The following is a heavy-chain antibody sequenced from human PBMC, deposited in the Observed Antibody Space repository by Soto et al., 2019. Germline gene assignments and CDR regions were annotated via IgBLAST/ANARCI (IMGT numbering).Heavy chain of an antibody. V-gene: IGHV3-30*18. Sequence: PGGSLRLSSAASGFTFSSYSMHWVRQAPGKGLEWVAVISYDGSNKYYADSVKGRFTISRDNSKNTLYLQMNSLRAEDTAVYYSPKNSAQDHSNYEYSYYYSTMDVWGKGTTVTVS. CDR2: ISYDGSNK. CDR3: PKNSAQDHSNYEYSYYYSTMDV. D-gene: IGHD4-4*01. CDR1: GFTFSSYS. J-gene: IGHJ6*03.